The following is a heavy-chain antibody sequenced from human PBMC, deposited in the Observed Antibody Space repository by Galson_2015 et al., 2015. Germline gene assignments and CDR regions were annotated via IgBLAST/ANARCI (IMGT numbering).Heavy chain of an antibody. Sequence: ETLSLTCTVSGGSISSYYWSWIRQPPGKGLEWIGYIYYSGSTNYNPSLKSRVTISVDTSKNQFSLKLSSVTAADTAVYYCARVHSSSWSHFDYWGQGTLATVSS. J-gene: IGHJ4*02. V-gene: IGHV4-59*01. CDR2: IYYSGST. CDR1: GGSISSYY. CDR3: ARVHSSSWSHFDY. D-gene: IGHD6-13*01.